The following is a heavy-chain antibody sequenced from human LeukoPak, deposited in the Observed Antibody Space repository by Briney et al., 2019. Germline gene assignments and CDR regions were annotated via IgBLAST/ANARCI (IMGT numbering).Heavy chain of an antibody. V-gene: IGHV1-2*02. CDR2: FNPNNGGA. J-gene: IGHJ4*02. CDR1: GYTFTGYY. Sequence: ASVKVSCKASGYTFTGYYTHWVRQAPGQGLEWMGWFNPNNGGASYAQNFRGRVTMTGDTSINTAYMELNNLGSDDTAVYYCARGTYSSSSFDYWGQGTLVTVSS. D-gene: IGHD6-6*01. CDR3: ARGTYSSSSFDY.